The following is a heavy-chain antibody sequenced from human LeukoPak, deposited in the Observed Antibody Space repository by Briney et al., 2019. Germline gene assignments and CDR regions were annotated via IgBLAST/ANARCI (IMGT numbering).Heavy chain of an antibody. Sequence: RGSLRLSCAASGFTFSSYAMSWVRQAPGKGLEWVSAISGSGGSTYYADSVKGRFTISRDNSKNTLYLQMNSLRAEDTAVYYCAKDPPGPYYYDSSGYSLYYFDYWGQGTLVTVSS. V-gene: IGHV3-23*01. CDR1: GFTFSSYA. CDR3: AKDPPGPYYYDSSGYSLYYFDY. J-gene: IGHJ4*02. CDR2: ISGSGGST. D-gene: IGHD3-22*01.